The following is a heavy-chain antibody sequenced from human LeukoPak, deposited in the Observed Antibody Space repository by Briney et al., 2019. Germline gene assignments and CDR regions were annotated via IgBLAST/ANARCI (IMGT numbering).Heavy chain of an antibody. CDR3: ARGRGSGSYYKVGFDY. CDR2: IYYSGST. D-gene: IGHD3-10*01. J-gene: IGHJ4*02. Sequence: PSETLSLTCTVSGGSISSGDYYWSWIRQPPGKGLEWIGYIYYSGSTYYNPSLKSRVTISVDTSKNQFSLKLSSVTAGDTAVYYCARGRGSGSYYKVGFDYWGQGTLVTVSS. CDR1: GGSISSGDYY. V-gene: IGHV4-30-4*08.